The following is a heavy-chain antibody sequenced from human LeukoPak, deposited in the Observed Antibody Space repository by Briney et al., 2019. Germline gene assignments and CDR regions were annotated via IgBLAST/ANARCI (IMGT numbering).Heavy chain of an antibody. Sequence: GGSLRLSCAASGFTFSSYSMNWVRQAPGKGLEWVSSISSSSSYLYYADSVKGRFTISRDNVKNSLYLQMNSLRAEDTAEYYCASSMVRGVISIRDYYYMDVWGKGTTVTVSS. D-gene: IGHD3-10*01. J-gene: IGHJ6*03. CDR1: GFTFSSYS. CDR2: ISSSSSYL. V-gene: IGHV3-21*01. CDR3: ASSMVRGVISIRDYYYMDV.